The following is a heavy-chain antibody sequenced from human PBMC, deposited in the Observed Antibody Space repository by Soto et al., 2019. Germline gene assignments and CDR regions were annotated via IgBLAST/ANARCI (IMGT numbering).Heavy chain of an antibody. CDR2: ISSSSSYI. V-gene: IGHV3-21*01. J-gene: IGHJ5*02. CDR1: GFTFSSYS. CDR3: ARALGFDP. Sequence: GSLRLSGASSGFTFSSYSMNWVRQAPVKGLEWVSSISSSSSYIYYADSVKGRFTISRDNAKNSLYLQMNSLRAEDTAVYYCARALGFDPWGQGTLVTVSS.